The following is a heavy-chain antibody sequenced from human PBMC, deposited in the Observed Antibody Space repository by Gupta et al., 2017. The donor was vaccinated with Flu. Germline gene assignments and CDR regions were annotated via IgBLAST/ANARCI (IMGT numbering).Heavy chain of an antibody. CDR3: ARHTDYAGGRYFDS. J-gene: IGHJ4*02. CDR2: SFFSGNT. D-gene: IGHD4-23*01. V-gene: IGHV4-39*01. Sequence: QSPGQGLEWIASSFFSGNTYYNPSLRSRVTTSVDTSTNQCSLNLNSVTATDTAVYYCARHTDYAGGRYFDSWGQGTLVTVSS.